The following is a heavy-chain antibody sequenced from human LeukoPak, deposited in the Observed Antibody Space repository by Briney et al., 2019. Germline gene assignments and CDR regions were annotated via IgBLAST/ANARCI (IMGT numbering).Heavy chain of an antibody. CDR3: ARGLEARTTGTTSGY. J-gene: IGHJ4*02. D-gene: IGHD1-1*01. CDR2: MNPNSGNT. Sequence: ASVTVSCKASGYTFTSYDINWVRQATGQGLAWMGWMNPNSGNTGYAQKFQGRVTMTRNTSISTAYMELSSLRSEDTAVYYCARGLEARTTGTTSGYWGQGTLVTVSS. CDR1: GYTFTSYD. V-gene: IGHV1-8*01.